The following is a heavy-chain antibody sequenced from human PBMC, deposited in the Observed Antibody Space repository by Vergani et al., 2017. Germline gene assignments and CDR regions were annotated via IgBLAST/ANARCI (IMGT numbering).Heavy chain of an antibody. Sequence: QLQLQESGPGLVKPSETLSLTCTVSGGSISSSSYYWGWIRQPPGKGLEWIGSIYYSGSTYFNPSLKSRVTISVDTSKNQFSLKLSSVTAADTAVYYCARRGAVVVPAIGYYYMDVWGKGP. CDR3: ARRGAVVVPAIGYYYMDV. CDR1: GGSISSSSYY. D-gene: IGHD2-2*01. V-gene: IGHV4-39*01. CDR2: IYYSGST. J-gene: IGHJ6*03.